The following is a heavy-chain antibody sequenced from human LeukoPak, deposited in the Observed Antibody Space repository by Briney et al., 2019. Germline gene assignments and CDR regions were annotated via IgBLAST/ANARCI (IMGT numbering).Heavy chain of an antibody. CDR1: GFTFSSYW. D-gene: IGHD4-17*01. Sequence: PGGSLRLSCAASGFTFSSYWMSWVRQAPGKGLEWVANIKQDGSEKYYVDSVKGRFTISRDNAKNSLYLQMNSLRAEDTAVYYCARDEDRDYCPQDNLFDPLGQGTLVTVSS. CDR2: IKQDGSEK. J-gene: IGHJ5*02. V-gene: IGHV3-7*01. CDR3: ARDEDRDYCPQDNLFDP.